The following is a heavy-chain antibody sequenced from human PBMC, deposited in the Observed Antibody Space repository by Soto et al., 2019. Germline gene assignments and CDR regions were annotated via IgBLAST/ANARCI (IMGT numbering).Heavy chain of an antibody. CDR3: ARAGYCGPGCYYYFDY. D-gene: IGHD2-21*02. CDR1: GFTFGSYW. J-gene: IGHJ4*02. CDR2: IKPDGSAT. V-gene: IGHV3-7*01. Sequence: EVQLVESGGGLVQPGGSLRLSCEVSGFTFGSYWMNWVRLIPGKGLEGVAYIKPDGSATYYVDSVKGRFTISRDNAKNSLYLQMNSLRVEDTSVYYCARAGYCGPGCYYYFDYWGQGTLVTVSS.